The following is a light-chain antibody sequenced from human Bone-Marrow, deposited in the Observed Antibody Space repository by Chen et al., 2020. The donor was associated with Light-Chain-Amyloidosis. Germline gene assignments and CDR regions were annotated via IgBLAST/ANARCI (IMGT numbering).Light chain of an antibody. V-gene: IGKV3-11*01. CDR2: DAS. J-gene: IGKJ4*01. CDR1: QTISTH. Sequence: EVVLTQSPAPLSFSPGERATLSCRASQTISTHLVWYQQKPGQVPRLLIYDASTRATGIPARFSGSGSGTDFTLSISSLEAEDFAVYYCQHRGGWPPLSFGGGTKIEIK. CDR3: QHRGGWPPLS.